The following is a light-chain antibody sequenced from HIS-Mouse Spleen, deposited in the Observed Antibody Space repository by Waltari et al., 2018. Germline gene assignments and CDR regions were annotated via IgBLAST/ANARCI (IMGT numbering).Light chain of an antibody. CDR1: NIGSKS. Sequence: SYVLTQPPSVSVAPGKTARITCGGNNIGSKSVHWYQQKPGQAPVLVVYDDSDRPSGIPVRFSGSTSGNTATLTISRVEAGDEADYYCQVWDSSSDHYVFGTGTKVTVL. CDR2: DDS. J-gene: IGLJ1*01. V-gene: IGLV3-21*03. CDR3: QVWDSSSDHYV.